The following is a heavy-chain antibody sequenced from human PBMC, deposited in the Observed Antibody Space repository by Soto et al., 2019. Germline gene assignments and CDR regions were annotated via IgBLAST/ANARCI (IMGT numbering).Heavy chain of an antibody. D-gene: IGHD2-21*02. Sequence: PSETLSLTCTVSGGSISSGGYYWSRIRQHPGKGLEWIGYIYYSGSTYYNPSLKSRVTISVDTSKNQFSLKLSSVTAADTAVYYGARGFNGGNLYYFDYWGQGTLVTVS. CDR1: GGSISSGGYY. CDR2: IYYSGST. V-gene: IGHV4-31*03. CDR3: ARGFNGGNLYYFDY. J-gene: IGHJ4*02.